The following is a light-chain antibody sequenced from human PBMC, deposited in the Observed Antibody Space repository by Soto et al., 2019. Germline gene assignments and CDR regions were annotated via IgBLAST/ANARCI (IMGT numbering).Light chain of an antibody. V-gene: IGKV3-11*01. CDR1: QSIGNF. CDR2: DAS. CDR3: QQRSHWPT. J-gene: IGKJ4*01. Sequence: EIVLTQSPATLSSSPGDTATLSCRASQSIGNFLTWYQHKPGQAPRLPLYDASDRATGIPTRSSGSGSGTDFTLTISNLQPEDFPVSSCQQRSHWPTFGGGTKVEIK.